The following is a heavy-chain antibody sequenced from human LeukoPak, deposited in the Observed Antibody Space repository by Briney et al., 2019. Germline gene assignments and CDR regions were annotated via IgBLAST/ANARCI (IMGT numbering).Heavy chain of an antibody. J-gene: IGHJ5*02. V-gene: IGHV4-34*01. CDR3: ARGSGYCSSTSCINWFDP. CDR1: GGAFSGYY. D-gene: IGHD2-2*03. CDR2: INHSGTT. Sequence: SETLSLTCAVYGGAFSGYYWSWIRQPPGKGLEWIGEINHSGTTNYNPSLKSRVTISVDTSKNQFSLKLSSVTAADTAVCYCARGSGYCSSTSCINWFDPWGQGTLVTVSS.